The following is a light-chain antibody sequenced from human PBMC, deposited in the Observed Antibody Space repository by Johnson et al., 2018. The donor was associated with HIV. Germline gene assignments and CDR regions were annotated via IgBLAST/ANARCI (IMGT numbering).Light chain of an antibody. J-gene: IGLJ1*01. V-gene: IGLV1-51*01. Sequence: QSVLTQPPSVSAAPGQKVTISCSGSSSNIGNSYVSRYQQLPGTAPKLLIYDNNNRPSGIPYRYSGSRSGTSATLVITGLQTGDEADYYCGTWNSSLGTAFFGTGTKVTVL. CDR2: DNN. CDR3: GTWNSSLGTAF. CDR1: SSNIGNSY.